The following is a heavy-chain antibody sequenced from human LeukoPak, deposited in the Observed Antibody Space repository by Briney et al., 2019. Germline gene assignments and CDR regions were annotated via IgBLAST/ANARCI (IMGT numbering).Heavy chain of an antibody. CDR1: GFSFGSYG. V-gene: IGHV3-33*01. J-gene: IGHJ4*02. CDR3: ARDVAAAGYYFDY. Sequence: GGSLRLSCTASGFSFGSYGMHWVRQAPGEGLEWVALIWYDGSNKDYADSVKGRFTISRDDSKNTLYLQMNSLRAEDTAVYYCARDVAAAGYYFDYWGQGTLVTVSS. CDR2: IWYDGSNK. D-gene: IGHD6-13*01.